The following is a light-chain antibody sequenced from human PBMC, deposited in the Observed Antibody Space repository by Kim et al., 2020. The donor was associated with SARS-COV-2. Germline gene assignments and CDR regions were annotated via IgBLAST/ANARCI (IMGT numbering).Light chain of an antibody. V-gene: IGKV1-9*01. Sequence: AAVGDRVTITCRASQGISSYLAWYQQKPGKAPKLLIHTASTLHSGVPSRFSGSGSGTDFTLTISSLQPEDFATYYCQQVNDYPHTFGQGTKVDIK. CDR1: QGISSY. CDR3: QQVNDYPHT. CDR2: TAS. J-gene: IGKJ2*01.